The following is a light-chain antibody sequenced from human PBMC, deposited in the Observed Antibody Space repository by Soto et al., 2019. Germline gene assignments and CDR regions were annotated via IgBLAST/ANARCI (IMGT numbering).Light chain of an antibody. V-gene: IGLV1-40*01. Sequence: QSVLTQPPSMYGAPGQRVTISCTGSSSNSGAGYDVHWYQQLPGTAPKLLIYGNSNRPSGVPDLFSGSKSGTTASLAITGLQAEDEADYYCQSYDSSLSGVVFGGGTKLTVL. CDR3: QSYDSSLSGVV. CDR1: SSNSGAGYD. CDR2: GNS. J-gene: IGLJ2*01.